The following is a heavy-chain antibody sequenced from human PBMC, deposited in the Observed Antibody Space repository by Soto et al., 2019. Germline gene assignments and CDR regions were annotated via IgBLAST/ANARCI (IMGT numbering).Heavy chain of an antibody. J-gene: IGHJ2*01. CDR1: GYTFTSYY. Sequence: QVQLVQSGAEVKKPGASVKVSCKASGYTFTSYYMHWVRQAPGQGLEWMGIINPSGGSTSYAQKFQGRVTMTRDTSTSTVYMERSSLRSEDTAVYYCAGDRGYGDRHWYFDLWGRGTLVTVSS. V-gene: IGHV1-46*01. CDR3: AGDRGYGDRHWYFDL. D-gene: IGHD4-17*01. CDR2: INPSGGST.